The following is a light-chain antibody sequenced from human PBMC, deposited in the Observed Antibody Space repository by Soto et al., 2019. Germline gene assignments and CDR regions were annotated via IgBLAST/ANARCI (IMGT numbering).Light chain of an antibody. V-gene: IGLV2-11*01. J-gene: IGLJ1*01. CDR1: TSDVGDYND. CDR3: CSYAGTYSLV. Sequence: QSALTQPRSVSGSPGQSVTISCTGTTSDVGDYNDVSWYQQHPGKAPKLIIFDVSKRPSGVPDRFSGSKSGKTASLTISGLQAEDGGDYYCCSYAGTYSLVFGSGTKVTVL. CDR2: DVS.